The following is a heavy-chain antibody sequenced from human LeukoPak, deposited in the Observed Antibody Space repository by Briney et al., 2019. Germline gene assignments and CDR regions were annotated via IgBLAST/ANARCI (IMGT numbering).Heavy chain of an antibody. CDR1: GFTFSSYG. Sequence: GGSLRLSCAASGFTFSSYGMHWVRQAPGKGLEWVAFIRYDGSNKYYADSVKGRFTISRDNSKNTLYLQMNSLRAEDTAVYYCARRAIYCSGGSCYYYYYGMDVWGQGTTVTVSS. D-gene: IGHD2-15*01. CDR2: IRYDGSNK. CDR3: ARRAIYCSGGSCYYYYYGMDV. J-gene: IGHJ6*02. V-gene: IGHV3-30*02.